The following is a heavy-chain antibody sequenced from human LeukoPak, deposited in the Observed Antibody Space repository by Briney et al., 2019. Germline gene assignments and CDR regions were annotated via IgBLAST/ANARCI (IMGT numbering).Heavy chain of an antibody. V-gene: IGHV3-15*01. Sequence: GGSLRLSCAASGFTFSNAWMSWVRQAPGHGLEWVGLIKSKTDGGTTDYAAPVKGRFTISRDDSKNTLYLQMNSLKTEDTAVYYCTTDPHCSSTSCMSGRIWGQGTMVTVSS. CDR1: GFTFSNAW. CDR3: TTDPHCSSTSCMSGRI. CDR2: IKSKTDGGTT. J-gene: IGHJ3*02. D-gene: IGHD2-2*01.